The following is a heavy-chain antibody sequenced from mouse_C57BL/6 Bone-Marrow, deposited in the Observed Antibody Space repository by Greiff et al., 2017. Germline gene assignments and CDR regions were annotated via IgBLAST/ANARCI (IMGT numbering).Heavy chain of an antibody. V-gene: IGHV1-15*01. CDR1: GYTFTDYE. CDR3: TREDGNYPYYFDY. J-gene: IGHJ2*01. CDR2: IDPETGGT. Sequence: QVQLKESGAELVRPGASVTLSCKASGYTFTDYEMHWVKQTPVHGLEWIGAIDPETGGTAYNQKFKGKAILTADKYSSTAYMELRSLASEDAAVYYYTREDGNYPYYFDYWGQGTTLTVSS. D-gene: IGHD2-1*01.